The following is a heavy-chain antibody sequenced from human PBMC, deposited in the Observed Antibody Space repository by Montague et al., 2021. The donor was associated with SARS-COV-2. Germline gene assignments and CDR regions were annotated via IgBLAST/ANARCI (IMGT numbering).Heavy chain of an antibody. CDR2: IYNSGTT. J-gene: IGHJ5*02. CDR1: GDSTSCPNCY. V-gene: IGHV4-39*01. D-gene: IGHD4-17*01. Sequence: SETLSPTCTVSGDSTSCPNCYWGWIRQAPGKGLDWIGTIYNSGTTYYKPCLKSRLTISIDTSKNQFSLKLTSVTAADTAVYYCARHRNYGDHSLDNWFHPWGQGTLVTVSS. CDR3: ARHRNYGDHSLDNWFHP.